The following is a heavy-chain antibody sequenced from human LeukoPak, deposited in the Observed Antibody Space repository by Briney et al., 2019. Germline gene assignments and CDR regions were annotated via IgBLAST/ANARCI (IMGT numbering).Heavy chain of an antibody. J-gene: IGHJ5*02. CDR1: TCSDCNIRCE. CDR3: ARRGYCSSTSCYEYWFDP. D-gene: IGHD2-2*01. CDR2: IYYSGST. V-gene: IGHV4-39*01. Sequence: PSETLSLKSTGSTCSDCNIRCEWRAIRQPPGKGVEWIGIIYYSGSTYYNPSLKSRLTLSVDTTKNQFSLKLSSVTATDTAVYYCARRGYCSSTSCYEYWFDPWGQGTLVTVSS.